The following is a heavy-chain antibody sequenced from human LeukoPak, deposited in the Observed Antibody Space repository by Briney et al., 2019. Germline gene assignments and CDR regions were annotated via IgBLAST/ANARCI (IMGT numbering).Heavy chain of an antibody. CDR1: GGSFSGYY. CDR2: INHSGST. V-gene: IGHV4-34*01. CDR3: VRGPQRGAVAGTWNY. Sequence: PSETLSLTCAVYGGSFSGYYWSWIRQPPGKGLEWIGEINHSGSTNYNPSLKSRVTISVDTSKNQFSLKLSSVTAADTAVYYCVRGPQRGAVAGTWNYWGQGTLVTVSS. J-gene: IGHJ4*02. D-gene: IGHD6-19*01.